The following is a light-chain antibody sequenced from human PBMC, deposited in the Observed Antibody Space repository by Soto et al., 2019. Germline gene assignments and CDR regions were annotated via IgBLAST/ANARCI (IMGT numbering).Light chain of an antibody. Sequence: EIVLTQSPATLSLSPGERATLSCRASQSVGNYLAWYKQKPGQAPGLLIYDVFNRATGIPARLSGSGSGTDVTLTISSLEPEDFAVYYCLQRSVWPWTFGQGTRLEVK. CDR1: QSVGNY. J-gene: IGKJ1*01. CDR3: LQRSVWPWT. CDR2: DVF. V-gene: IGKV3-11*01.